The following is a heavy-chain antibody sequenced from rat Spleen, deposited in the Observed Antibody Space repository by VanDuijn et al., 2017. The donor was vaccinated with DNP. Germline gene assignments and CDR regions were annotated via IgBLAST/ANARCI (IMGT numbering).Heavy chain of an antibody. CDR1: GYSITTYY. CDR3: ARSDTY. J-gene: IGHJ2*01. Sequence: EVQLQESGSGLVKPSQSLSLTCSVTGYSITTYYWAWIRKFPGNKMEWIGHITYSGNTTYNPSLKGRISITRDTSKNQFFLQLNSVTTEDTATYYCARSDTYWGHGVMVTVSS. CDR2: ITYSGNT. D-gene: IGHD2-1*01. V-gene: IGHV3-1*01.